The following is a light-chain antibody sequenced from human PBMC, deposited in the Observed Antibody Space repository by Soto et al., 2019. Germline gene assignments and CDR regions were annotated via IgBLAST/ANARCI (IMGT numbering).Light chain of an antibody. V-gene: IGLV6-57*03. Sequence: NFMLTQPHSVSESPGKTVTISCTRSSGSIASNYVQWYQQRPGSAPTTVIYEDNQRTSGVPDRFSGSIDSSSNSASLTISGLKTEDEADYDCQSYDSSNLPWEFGGGTKLTVL. CDR2: EDN. J-gene: IGLJ3*02. CDR1: SGSIASNY. CDR3: QSYDSSNLPWE.